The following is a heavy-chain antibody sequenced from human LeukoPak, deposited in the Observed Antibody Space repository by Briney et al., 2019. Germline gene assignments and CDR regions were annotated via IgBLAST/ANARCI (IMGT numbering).Heavy chain of an antibody. Sequence: PGGSLRLSCAASGFIFTNYFMSWVRQAPGKGLEWVASIKHDGSEKYYVDSVRGRFTISRGNAKNSLYLQMSNLRAEDTAVYFCARGGGLDVWGQGATVTVSS. J-gene: IGHJ6*02. D-gene: IGHD3-16*01. CDR3: ARGGGLDV. V-gene: IGHV3-7*03. CDR1: GFIFTNYF. CDR2: IKHDGSEK.